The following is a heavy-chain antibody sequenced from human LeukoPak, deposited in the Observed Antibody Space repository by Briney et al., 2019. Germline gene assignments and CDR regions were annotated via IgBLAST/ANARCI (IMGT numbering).Heavy chain of an antibody. V-gene: IGHV5-51*01. CDR1: GYSFSNYW. CDR3: ARQYYDILTDPNYFDS. Sequence: KPGESLKISCKGSGYSFSNYWIGWVRQMPGKGLEWVGIILPGNSDTRYSPSFQGQVTMSADKSISTAYLQWSSLKAADTAMYCCARQYYDILTDPNYFDSWGQGTLVTVSS. J-gene: IGHJ4*02. CDR2: ILPGNSDT. D-gene: IGHD3-9*01.